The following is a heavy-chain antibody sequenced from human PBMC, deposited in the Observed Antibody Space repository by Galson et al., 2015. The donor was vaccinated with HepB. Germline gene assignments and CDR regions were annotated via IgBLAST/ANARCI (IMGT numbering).Heavy chain of an antibody. CDR2: IYPGDSDT. J-gene: IGHJ4*02. D-gene: IGHD6-19*01. Sequence: QSGAEVKKPGESLKISCKGSGYSFSTYWIAWVRQMPGKGLEWMGIIYPGDSDTTYSPSFQGQVTISADKSISTAYLHWSSLKASDTAIYYCARHVSGISSGWASDYWGQGTLVTVSS. CDR3: ARHVSGISSGWASDY. CDR1: GYSFSTYW. V-gene: IGHV5-51*01.